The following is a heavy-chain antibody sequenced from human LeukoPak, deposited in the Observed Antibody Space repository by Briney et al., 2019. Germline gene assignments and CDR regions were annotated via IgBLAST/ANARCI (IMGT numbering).Heavy chain of an antibody. V-gene: IGHV1-2*02. CDR1: GYTFTGYY. J-gene: IGHJ4*02. CDR2: INPNNGGT. D-gene: IGHD1-26*01. CDR3: ANPPLNSGVDY. Sequence: GTSVKVSCKASGYTFTGYYIHWVRQAPGQGLEWMGWINPNNGGTNYAQKFQGRVTMTRDTSISTAYMELSRLRSDDTAMYYCANPPLNSGVDYWGQGTLVTVSS.